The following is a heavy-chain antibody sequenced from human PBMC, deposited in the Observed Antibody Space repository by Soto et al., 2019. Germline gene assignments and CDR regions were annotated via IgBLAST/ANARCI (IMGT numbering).Heavy chain of an antibody. J-gene: IGHJ4*02. CDR1: GYTFTIYH. V-gene: IGHV1-18*01. Sequence: QVQLVESGAEVKKPGASVKVSCKTSGYTFTIYHISWVRQAPGQGLEWMGWISAYNTNTNYAQKFQGRVTMTTDTLTSTAYMELRSLRSDDTAVYYCARDTPPTDYWGQGTLVTVSS. CDR3: ARDTPPTDY. CDR2: ISAYNTNT.